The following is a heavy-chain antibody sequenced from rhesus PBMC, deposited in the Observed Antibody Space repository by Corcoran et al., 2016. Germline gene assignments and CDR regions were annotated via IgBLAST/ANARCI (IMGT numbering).Heavy chain of an antibody. J-gene: IGHJ4*01. V-gene: IGHV4-73*01. CDR2: IDGNSAST. CDR3: ARRDYNIWTGSTFDS. D-gene: IGHD3-3*01. Sequence: QVKLQQWGEGLVKPSETLSLTCAVYGGPISGYYWCWIRQSPGKGLEWIGNIDGNSASTNYNPSLKNRVTISKDTSKNQFSLNLSSVTAADTAVYYCARRDYNIWTGSTFDSWGQGVLVTVSS. CDR1: GGPISGYY.